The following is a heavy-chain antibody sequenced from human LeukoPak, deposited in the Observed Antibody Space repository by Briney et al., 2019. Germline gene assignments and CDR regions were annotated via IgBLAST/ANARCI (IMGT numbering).Heavy chain of an antibody. CDR2: IHYTGST. Sequence: SETLSLTCTVSGGSISSYYWSWIRQSPGKGLECIGYIHYTGSTNYNPSLKSRVTISVDTSKNQFSLKLSSVTAADTAVFYCAKLGGGTYSLGLDAFDIWGQGTMVTVSS. CDR3: AKLGGGTYSLGLDAFDI. V-gene: IGHV4-59*01. J-gene: IGHJ3*02. CDR1: GGSISSYY. D-gene: IGHD1-26*01.